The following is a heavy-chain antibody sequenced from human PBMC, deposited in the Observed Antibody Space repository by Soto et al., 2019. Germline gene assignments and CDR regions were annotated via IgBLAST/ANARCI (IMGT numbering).Heavy chain of an antibody. D-gene: IGHD2-2*01. CDR2: ISSSTSYV. V-gene: IGHV3-21*06. CDR1: GFTFSRYG. Sequence: LRLSCAASGFTFSRYGMNWLRQAPGKGLEWVASISSSTSYVYYADSVKGRFSTSRDNAKNILYLEMYALRTEDSAVYYCARDPSEGRVGNWFESWGQGTLVTVSS. CDR3: ARDPSEGRVGNWFES. J-gene: IGHJ5*01.